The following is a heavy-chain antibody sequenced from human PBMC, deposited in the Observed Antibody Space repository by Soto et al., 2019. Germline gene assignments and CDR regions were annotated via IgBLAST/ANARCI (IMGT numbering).Heavy chain of an antibody. CDR1: GGSFSGYY. D-gene: IGHD5-12*01. CDR3: ARKTRWLQLRGFDY. CDR2: INHSGST. J-gene: IGHJ4*02. V-gene: IGHV4-34*01. Sequence: SESLSLTCAVYGGSFSGYYWSWIRQPPGKGLEWIGEINHSGSTNYNPSLKSRVTISVDTSKNQFSLKLSSVTAADTAVYYCARKTRWLQLRGFDYWGQGTLVTVSS.